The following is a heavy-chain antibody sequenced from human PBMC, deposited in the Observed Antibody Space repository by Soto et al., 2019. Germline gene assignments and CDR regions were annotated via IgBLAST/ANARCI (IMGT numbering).Heavy chain of an antibody. Sequence: EVQLVESGGGLVQPGGSLRLSCAASGFTLSAYSMIWVRQAPGKGLEWISFINSGSDTIYYGDSVKGRFTISRDNAKNALYLQMNSLRDDDTAVYYCARPHLDRPTYYGLDVWGHGTTVTVSS. CDR2: INSGSDTI. CDR3: ARPHLDRPTYYGLDV. D-gene: IGHD3-16*01. J-gene: IGHJ6*02. CDR1: GFTLSAYS. V-gene: IGHV3-48*02.